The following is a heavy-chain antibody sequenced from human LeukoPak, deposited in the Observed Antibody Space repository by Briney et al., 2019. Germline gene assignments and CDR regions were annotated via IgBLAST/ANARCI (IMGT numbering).Heavy chain of an antibody. CDR3: ARVGLHAEYFQH. D-gene: IGHD3-16*01. CDR1: GYTFTGYY. Sequence: GASVKVSCKASGYTFTGYYMHWVRQAPGQGLEWMGWINPNSGGTNYAQKLQGRVTMTTDTSTSTAYMELRSLRSDDTAVYYCARVGLHAEYFQHWGQGTLVTVSS. CDR2: INPNSGGT. V-gene: IGHV1-2*02. J-gene: IGHJ1*01.